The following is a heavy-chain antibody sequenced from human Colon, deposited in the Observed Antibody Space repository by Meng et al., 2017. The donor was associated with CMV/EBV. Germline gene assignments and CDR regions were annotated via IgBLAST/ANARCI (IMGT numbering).Heavy chain of an antibody. CDR3: GRRHGSGSLDP. CDR2: IITVLDLA. CDR1: GGTFTSYS. V-gene: IGHV1-69*10. Sequence: SVKVSCKASGGTFTSYSINWVRHVPGQGLEWVGGIITVLDLANYAQKFHGRVTITADKSTNTAYMELTSLTSDDTAIYYCGRRHGSGSLDPWGQGTLVTVSS. J-gene: IGHJ5*02. D-gene: IGHD3-10*01.